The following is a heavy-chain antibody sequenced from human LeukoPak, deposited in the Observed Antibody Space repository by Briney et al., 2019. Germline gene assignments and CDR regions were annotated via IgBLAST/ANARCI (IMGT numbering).Heavy chain of an antibody. J-gene: IGHJ5*02. D-gene: IGHD2-2*01. CDR3: ARGLYCSSTSCYGLPRGFWFDP. CDR2: IIPIFGTA. V-gene: IGHV1-69*01. CDR1: GGTFSSYA. Sequence: ASVKVSCKASGGTFSSYAISWVRQAPGQGLEWMGGIIPIFGTANYAQKFQGRVTITADESTSTAYMELSSLRSEDTAMYYCARGLYCSSTSCYGLPRGFWFDPWGQGTLVTVSS.